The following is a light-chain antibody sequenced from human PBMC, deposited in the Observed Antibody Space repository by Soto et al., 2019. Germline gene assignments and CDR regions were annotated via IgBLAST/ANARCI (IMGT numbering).Light chain of an antibody. J-gene: IGKJ3*01. CDR2: GAS. CDR1: QSISSN. CDR3: QQYINWPFT. Sequence: EIVMTQSPATLSVSPGERATLSCRASQSISSNLAWYQQKPVQAPRLLIYGASTRATGIPATFSGSGSGTEFTLTISSLQSEDFAVYYCQQYINWPFTFGPGTKVDIK. V-gene: IGKV3-15*01.